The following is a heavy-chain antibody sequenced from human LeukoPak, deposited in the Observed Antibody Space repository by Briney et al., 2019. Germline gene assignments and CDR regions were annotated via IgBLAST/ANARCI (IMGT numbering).Heavy chain of an antibody. J-gene: IGHJ6*03. CDR3: ARGTVFGVVTKPYYYYYMDV. CDR1: GYTFTSYG. V-gene: IGHV1-18*01. Sequence: ASVKVSCKASGYTFTSYGISWVRQAPGQGLEWMGWISAYNGNTNYAQKLQGRVTMTTDTSTSTAYMELRSLRSEDTAVYYCARGTVFGVVTKPYYYYYMDVWGKGTTVTVSS. CDR2: ISAYNGNT. D-gene: IGHD3-3*01.